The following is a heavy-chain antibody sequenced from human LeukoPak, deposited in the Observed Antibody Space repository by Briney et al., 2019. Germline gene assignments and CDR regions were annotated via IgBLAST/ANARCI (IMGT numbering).Heavy chain of an antibody. CDR3: ARPAYDYVWGTLGY. V-gene: IGHV4-34*01. CDR1: GGSLSGLY. Sequence: SETLSLTCVVNGGSLSGLYWNWIRQPPGKGLEWIGDVHHSGSTNYNPSLESRVTISLDTSKNVVSLKLTSVTAADTAFYYCARPAYDYVWGTLGYWGQGTLVTVSS. CDR2: VHHSGST. J-gene: IGHJ4*02. D-gene: IGHD3-16*01.